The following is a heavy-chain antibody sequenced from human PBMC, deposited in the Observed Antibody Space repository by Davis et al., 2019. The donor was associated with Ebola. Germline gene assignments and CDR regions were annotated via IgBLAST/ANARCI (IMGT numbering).Heavy chain of an antibody. CDR2: IRSKAYGGTT. CDR3: ANEGYSYGDYYYYYGMDV. Sequence: GGSLRLSCTASGFTFGDYAMSWFRQAPGKGLEWVGFIRSKAYGGTTEYAASVKGRFTIPRDDSKSIAYLQMNSLKTEDTAVYYCANEGYSYGDYYYYYGMDVWGQGTTVTVSS. D-gene: IGHD5-18*01. J-gene: IGHJ6*02. V-gene: IGHV3-49*03. CDR1: GFTFGDYA.